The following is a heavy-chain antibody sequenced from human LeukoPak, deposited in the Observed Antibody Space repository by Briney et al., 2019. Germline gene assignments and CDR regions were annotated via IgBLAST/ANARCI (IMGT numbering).Heavy chain of an antibody. Sequence: SETLSLSCTVSGGSVNSGVNYWSWIRQPPGKGLEYIGYIYYSGSTYYNPSLKSRVTISVDTSKNQFSLKLSSVTAADTAVYYCARAYCSSTSCHNYYFDYWGQGTLVTVSS. J-gene: IGHJ4*02. CDR3: ARAYCSSTSCHNYYFDY. CDR2: IYYSGST. V-gene: IGHV4-61*08. CDR1: GGSVNSGVNY. D-gene: IGHD2-2*01.